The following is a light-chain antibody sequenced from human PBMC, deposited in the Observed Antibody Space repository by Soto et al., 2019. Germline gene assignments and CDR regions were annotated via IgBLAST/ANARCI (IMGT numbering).Light chain of an antibody. CDR1: SSNIGAGYD. Sequence: QSVLTQPPSVSGAPGQRVTISCTGSSSNIGAGYDVHWYQQLPGTAPKLLIYDNNNRPSGVPDRFSGSKSGTSASLAITGLQAADEADYYCQSYDSSLSGPVVFGGGTQLTVL. V-gene: IGLV1-40*01. J-gene: IGLJ2*01. CDR3: QSYDSSLSGPVV. CDR2: DNN.